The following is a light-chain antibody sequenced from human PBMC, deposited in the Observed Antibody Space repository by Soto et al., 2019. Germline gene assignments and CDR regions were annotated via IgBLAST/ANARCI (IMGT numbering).Light chain of an antibody. Sequence: DIQMTQSPSSLSASVGDRVTITCRASQSISNYLNWYQQKPGKAPKLLMFAASSLQSGVPSRFSGGGSGTDFTLTISSLQPEDFATYYCLQSYSTPRTFGQGTKVEIK. CDR3: LQSYSTPRT. V-gene: IGKV1-39*01. J-gene: IGKJ1*01. CDR1: QSISNY. CDR2: AAS.